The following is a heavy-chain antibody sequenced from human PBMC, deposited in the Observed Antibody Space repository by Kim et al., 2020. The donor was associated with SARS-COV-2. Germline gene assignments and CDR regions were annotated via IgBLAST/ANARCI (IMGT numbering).Heavy chain of an antibody. V-gene: IGHV4-39*06. CDR2: IFDGGNT. Sequence: SETLSLTSTVAGGSISSSSYYWGWIRQPPGKGLEWIRSIFDGGNTSSNPSLKSRFTISLDTSKIQFPLRLSSVTAADTAIYYCARGLLWFDREYGIEVW. CDR3: ARGLLWFDREYGIEV. CDR1: GGSISSSSYY. J-gene: IGHJ6*01. D-gene: IGHD3-10*01.